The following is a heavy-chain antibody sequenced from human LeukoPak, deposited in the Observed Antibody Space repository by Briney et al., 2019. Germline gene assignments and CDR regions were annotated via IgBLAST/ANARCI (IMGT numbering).Heavy chain of an antibody. V-gene: IGHV1-2*02. CDR3: ARHTTIFGVAIIDI. Sequence: ASVKVSCKASGYTFTDYYMHRLRQAPGQGLEWMGWMHPNSGGTNYAQKFQGRVTMTRDTSISTAYMDLSSLRSDDTAVYYCARHTTIFGVAIIDIWGQGTMVTVSS. CDR2: MHPNSGGT. J-gene: IGHJ3*02. D-gene: IGHD3-3*01. CDR1: GYTFTDYY.